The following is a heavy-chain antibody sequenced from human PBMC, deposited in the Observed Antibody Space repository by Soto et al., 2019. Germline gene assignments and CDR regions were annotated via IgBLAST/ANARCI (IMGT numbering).Heavy chain of an antibody. D-gene: IGHD2-2*01. CDR1: GFTFSSYA. V-gene: IGHV3-30-3*01. CDR3: ARSYCSSTSWDPCLPYGMDV. Sequence: GGSLRLSCAASGFTFSSYAMHWVRQAPGKGLEWVAVISYDGSNKYYADSVKGRFTISRDNSKNSLYLQMNSLRAEDTAVYYCARSYCSSTSWDPCLPYGMDVWGQGTKVTVSS. J-gene: IGHJ6*02. CDR2: ISYDGSNK.